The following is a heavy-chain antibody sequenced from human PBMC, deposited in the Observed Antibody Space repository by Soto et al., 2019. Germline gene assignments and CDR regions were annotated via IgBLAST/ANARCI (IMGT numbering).Heavy chain of an antibody. CDR3: ARDASVGLNDY. CDR1: GYTFTSYG. Sequence: QVQLVQSGAEVKKPGASVKVSCKASGYTFTSYGISWVRRAPGQGLEWMGWISSYNGNTKYAQKLQGRVTMTTDTSTSTDHMELRSLRSDDTAVYYCARDASVGLNDYWGQGTLVTVSS. CDR2: ISSYNGNT. V-gene: IGHV1-18*01. J-gene: IGHJ4*02. D-gene: IGHD1-26*01.